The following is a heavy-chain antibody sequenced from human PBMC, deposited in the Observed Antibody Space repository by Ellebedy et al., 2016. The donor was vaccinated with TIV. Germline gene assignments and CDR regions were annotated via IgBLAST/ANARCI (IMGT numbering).Heavy chain of an antibody. CDR3: ARARGQYLYGSGSYFTN. D-gene: IGHD3-10*01. CDR1: GGSISSGSYW. Sequence: MPSETLSLTCTVSGGSISSGSYWWSWLRQHPGMGLEWIGEINPSGTTNYTPSLKSRVTMSIDTPKNQFSLRLTPVTAADTAVYYCARARGQYLYGSGSYFTNWGQGTLVTVSS. V-gene: IGHV4-39*01. CDR2: INPSGTT. J-gene: IGHJ4*02.